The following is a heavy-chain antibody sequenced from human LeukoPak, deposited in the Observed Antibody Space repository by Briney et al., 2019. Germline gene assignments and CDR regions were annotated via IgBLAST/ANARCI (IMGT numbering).Heavy chain of an antibody. V-gene: IGHV3-30-3*01. Sequence: PGGSLRLSCAASGLTFSTYAMHWVRQAPGKGLEWVAVISYDGSNKYYADSVKGRFTISRDNSKNTLYLQMNSLRTEDTAVYYCARSGRYFDWLLSPDRGQGTLVTVSS. CDR3: ARSGRYFDWLLSPD. CDR1: GLTFSTYA. J-gene: IGHJ4*02. CDR2: ISYDGSNK. D-gene: IGHD3-9*01.